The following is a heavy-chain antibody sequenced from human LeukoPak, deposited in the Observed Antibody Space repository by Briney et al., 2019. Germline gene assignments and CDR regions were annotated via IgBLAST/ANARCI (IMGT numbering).Heavy chain of an antibody. CDR3: ARQYFLILSLYYFDY. CDR2: IYTSGST. J-gene: IGHJ4*02. Sequence: PSETLSLTCTVSGGSISSYYGSWIRQPAGKGLEWIGRIYTSGSTNYNPSLKSRVTMSVDTSKNQFSMKLSSVTAADTAMYYCARQYFLILSLYYFDYWGQGTLVTVSS. CDR1: GGSISSYY. V-gene: IGHV4-4*07. D-gene: IGHD3-10*02.